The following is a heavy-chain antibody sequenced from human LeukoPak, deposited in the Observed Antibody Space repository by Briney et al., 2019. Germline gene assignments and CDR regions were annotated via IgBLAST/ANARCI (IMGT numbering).Heavy chain of an antibody. CDR2: ISWNSGNI. CDR3: AKVRGGELLAAFDI. D-gene: IGHD1-26*01. Sequence: GGSLRLSCAASGFTFDDYAMHWVRQAPGKGLEWVSGISWNSGNIGYADSVKGRFTISRDNAKNSLYLQMNSLRAEDTALSYCAKVRGGELLAAFDIWGQGTMVTVSS. CDR1: GFTFDDYA. V-gene: IGHV3-9*01. J-gene: IGHJ3*02.